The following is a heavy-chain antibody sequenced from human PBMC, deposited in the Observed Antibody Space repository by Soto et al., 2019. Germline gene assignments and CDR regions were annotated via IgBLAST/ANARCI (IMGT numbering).Heavy chain of an antibody. J-gene: IGHJ5*02. D-gene: IGHD6-13*01. CDR1: GGSFSGYY. V-gene: IGHV4-34*01. CDR2: INHSGST. Sequence: SNTLSLTSGVHGGSFSGYYWSWIRWPPGKGLEWIGEINHSGSTNYNPSLKRRVTISVDTSKNQFSLKLSPVTAADTAVYYCARRREWYRSSWYHGGLWFDPWGQGTRVTVS. CDR3: ARRREWYRSSWYHGGLWFDP.